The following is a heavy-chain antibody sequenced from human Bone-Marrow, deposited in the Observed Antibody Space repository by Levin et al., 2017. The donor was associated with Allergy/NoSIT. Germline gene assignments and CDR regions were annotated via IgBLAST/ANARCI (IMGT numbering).Heavy chain of an antibody. CDR1: GDSVSSNSAT. CDR2: TYYGSKWFN. V-gene: IGHV6-1*01. CDR3: ARGKSKKNDF. Sequence: LRLSCAISGDSVSSNSATWNWIRRSPSRGLEWLGRTYYGSKWFNDYAESVKSRIAITPDTSKNQFSLQLNSVTPEDTAVYYCARGKSKKNDFWGQGTLVAVSS. J-gene: IGHJ4*02.